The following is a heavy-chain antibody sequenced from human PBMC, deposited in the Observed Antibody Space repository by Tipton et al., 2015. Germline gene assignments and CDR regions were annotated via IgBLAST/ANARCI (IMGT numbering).Heavy chain of an antibody. D-gene: IGHD3-10*01. CDR3: ARDKGFGGSPSYYYGMGV. CDR1: GASIRSYY. J-gene: IGHJ6*02. V-gene: IGHV4-59*01. Sequence: TLSLTCTVSGASIRSYYWRWIRQAPGKGLEWIAYIYYNGNTDSNPSLRSRVTLSLDTSENQLSLKLSSVTAADTAVYYCARDKGFGGSPSYYYGMGVWGQGTTVPVSS. CDR2: IYYNGNT.